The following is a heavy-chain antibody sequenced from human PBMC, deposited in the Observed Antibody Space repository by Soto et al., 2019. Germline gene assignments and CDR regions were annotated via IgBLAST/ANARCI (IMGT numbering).Heavy chain of an antibody. CDR3: AKDMNRDYGDYFDY. Sequence: GGSLRLSCAASGFTFSSYGMHWVRQAPGKGLEWVAVISYDGSNKYYADSVKGRFTISRDNSKNTLYLQMNSLRAEDTAVYYCAKDMNRDYGDYFDYWGQGTLVTVSS. D-gene: IGHD4-17*01. CDR1: GFTFSSYG. CDR2: ISYDGSNK. J-gene: IGHJ4*02. V-gene: IGHV3-30*18.